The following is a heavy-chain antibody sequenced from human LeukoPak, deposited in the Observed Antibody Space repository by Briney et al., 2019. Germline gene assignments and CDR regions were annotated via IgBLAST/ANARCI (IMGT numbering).Heavy chain of an antibody. CDR1: GGSISNYY. V-gene: IGHV4-59*01. CDR2: MYYSGST. J-gene: IGHJ4*02. D-gene: IGHD3-3*01. CDR3: ASSHPLGSNNDYYTPFDY. Sequence: PSETLSLTCTVSGGSISNYYWSWIRQPPGKGLEWIGYMYYSGSTNYNPSLKSRVALSVDTSKNHFSLKLRSVPAADTAVYYCASSHPLGSNNDYYTPFDYWGQGTLVTVSS.